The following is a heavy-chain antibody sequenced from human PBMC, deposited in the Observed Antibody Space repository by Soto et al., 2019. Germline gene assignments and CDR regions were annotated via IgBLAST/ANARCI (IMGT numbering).Heavy chain of an antibody. V-gene: IGHV4-34*01. Sequence: SETLSLTCAVYGGSFSGYYWRWVRQPPGKGLEWIGEINHSGSTNYNPSLKSRVTISVDTSKNQFSLKLSSVTAADTAVYYCARGGYYGSGRWLGFDPWGQGTLVTVSS. CDR1: GGSFSGYY. CDR2: INHSGST. J-gene: IGHJ5*02. CDR3: ARGGYYGSGRWLGFDP. D-gene: IGHD3-10*01.